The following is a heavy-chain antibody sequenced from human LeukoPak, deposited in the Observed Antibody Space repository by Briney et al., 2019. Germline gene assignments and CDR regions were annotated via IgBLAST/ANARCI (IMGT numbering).Heavy chain of an antibody. Sequence: QAGGSLRLSCAASGFTFSNYGIHWVRQAPGKGLEWVAVISYDGNNKYYADSVKGRFTISRDNSKNTLYLQMNSLRAEDTAVYYCARGRDTAMVYGGLFDYWGQGTLVTVSS. CDR2: ISYDGNNK. J-gene: IGHJ4*02. CDR1: GFTFSNYG. CDR3: ARGRDTAMVYGGLFDY. V-gene: IGHV3-30*03. D-gene: IGHD5-18*01.